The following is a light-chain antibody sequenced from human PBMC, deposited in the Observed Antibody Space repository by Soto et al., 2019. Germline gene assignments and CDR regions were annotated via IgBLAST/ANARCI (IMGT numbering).Light chain of an antibody. V-gene: IGKV1-39*01. CDR2: AAS. J-gene: IGKJ2*02. CDR3: QHSYTAPCT. CDR1: QSISNS. Sequence: DIQMTQSPPSLSASVGDRVTITCRASQSISNSLNWYQQKPGKAPKVLISAASSLQSGVPSRFSGSGSGTDFTLTIISVQPEDFATYFCQHSYTAPCTFGQGSKLEMK.